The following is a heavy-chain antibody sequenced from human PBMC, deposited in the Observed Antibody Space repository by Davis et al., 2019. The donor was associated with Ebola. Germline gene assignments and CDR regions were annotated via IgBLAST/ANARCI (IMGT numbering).Heavy chain of an antibody. V-gene: IGHV4-59*01. CDR3: ARGKTYSVY. CDR2: VSSSGGT. CDR1: GGSMSSYY. Sequence: SETLSLTCTVSGGSMSSYYWSWFRQTPGKGLEWIGYVSSSGGTNYNSSLESRVTISVDTSKNQFSLKLRSVTAADTAVYYCARGKTYSVYWGQGTLVTVSS. J-gene: IGHJ4*02.